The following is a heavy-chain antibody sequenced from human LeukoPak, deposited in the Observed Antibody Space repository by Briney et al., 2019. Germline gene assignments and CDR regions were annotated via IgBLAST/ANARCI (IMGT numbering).Heavy chain of an antibody. CDR2: INPNSGGT. D-gene: IGHD3-10*01. V-gene: IGHV1-2*02. J-gene: IGHJ4*02. Sequence: APVKVSCKASGYTFTGYYMHWVRQAPGQGLEWMGWINPNSGGTNYAQKFQGRVTMTRDTCISTAYMELSRPRSDDTAVYYCARSLWFGELCFDYWGQGTLVTVSS. CDR3: ARSLWFGELCFDY. CDR1: GYTFTGYY.